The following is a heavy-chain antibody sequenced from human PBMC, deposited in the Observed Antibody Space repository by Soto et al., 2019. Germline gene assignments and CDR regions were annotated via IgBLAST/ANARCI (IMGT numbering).Heavy chain of an antibody. D-gene: IGHD3-3*01. J-gene: IGHJ6*02. Sequence: PGGSLRLSCAASGLTFSSYAMSWVRQAPGKGLEWVSAISGSGGSTYYADSVKGRFTISRDNSKNTLYLQMNSLRAEDTAVYYCAKDTRGLLRFDYYYYYGMDVWGQGTTVTVSS. CDR1: GLTFSSYA. CDR2: ISGSGGST. CDR3: AKDTRGLLRFDYYYYYGMDV. V-gene: IGHV3-23*01.